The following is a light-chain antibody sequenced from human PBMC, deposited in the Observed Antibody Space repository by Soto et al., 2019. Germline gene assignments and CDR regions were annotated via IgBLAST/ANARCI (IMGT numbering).Light chain of an antibody. CDR3: GSWDSSLSAYV. CDR2: DDN. V-gene: IGLV1-51*01. Sequence: VLTQPPSVSAAPGQKVTISCSGSSSNIGGNSVSWYQQLPGTAPKLLIYDDNKRPSGIPDRFSGSKSGTSATLGITGFQTGDEADYYCGSWDSSLSAYVFXNGTKVTVL. CDR1: SSNIGGNS. J-gene: IGLJ1*01.